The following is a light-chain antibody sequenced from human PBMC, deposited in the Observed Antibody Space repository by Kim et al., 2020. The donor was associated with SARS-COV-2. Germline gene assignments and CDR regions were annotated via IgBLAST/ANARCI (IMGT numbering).Light chain of an antibody. CDR2: QDS. J-gene: IGLJ2*01. CDR3: QAWDSSTVV. CDR1: KVGDKY. V-gene: IGLV3-1*01. Sequence: GSPGQTATITCAGDKVGDKYACWYQQKPGQPPVLVIYQDSKRPSGIPERFSGSNSGNTATLTISGTQAMDEADYYCQAWDSSTVVFGGGTQLTVL.